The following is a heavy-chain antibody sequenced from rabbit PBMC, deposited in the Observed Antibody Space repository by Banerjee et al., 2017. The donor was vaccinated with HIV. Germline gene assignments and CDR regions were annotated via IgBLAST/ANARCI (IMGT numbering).Heavy chain of an antibody. V-gene: IGHV1S7*01. CDR3: AREAGYGGYGDGNL. CDR2: IDPVFGIT. Sequence: HLKESGGGLVQPGGSLKLSCKASGFTLSSYYMNWVRQAPGKGLEWIGYIDPVFGITYYASWVNGRFSISRENAQNTVFLQMTSLTAADTATYFCAREAGYGGYGDGNLWGPGTLVTVS. J-gene: IGHJ4*01. D-gene: IGHD6-1*01. CDR1: GFTLSSYY.